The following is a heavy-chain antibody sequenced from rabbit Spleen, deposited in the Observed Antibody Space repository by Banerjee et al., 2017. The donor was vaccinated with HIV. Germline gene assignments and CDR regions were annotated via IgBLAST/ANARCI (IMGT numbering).Heavy chain of an antibody. CDR1: GFSFSNKAV. CDR3: ARGSAAMTMLITGYYLGL. J-gene: IGHJ3*01. V-gene: IGHV1S45*01. D-gene: IGHD2-1*01. CDR2: INAVTGKA. Sequence: QEQLVESGGGLVKPGASLTLTCKASGFSFSNKAVMCWVRQAPGKGLEWIACINAVTGKAVYASWAKGRITISKTSSTTVTLQMTSLTAADTATYFCARGSAAMTMLITGYYLGLWGQGTLVTVS.